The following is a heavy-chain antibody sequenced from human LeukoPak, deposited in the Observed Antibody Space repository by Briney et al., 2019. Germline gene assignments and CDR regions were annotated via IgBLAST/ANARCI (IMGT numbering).Heavy chain of an antibody. J-gene: IGHJ4*02. D-gene: IGHD5-24*01. CDR1: GGTFSSYA. Sequence: SVNVSCKASGGTFSSYAISWVRQAPGQGLEWMGGIIPIFGTANYAQKFQGRVTITADESTSTAYMELSSLRSEDTAVYYCARVAPKWLQSPFDYWGQGTLVTVSS. CDR3: ARVAPKWLQSPFDY. V-gene: IGHV1-69*13. CDR2: IIPIFGTA.